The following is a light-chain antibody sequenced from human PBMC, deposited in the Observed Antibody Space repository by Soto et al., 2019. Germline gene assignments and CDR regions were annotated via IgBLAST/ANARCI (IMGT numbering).Light chain of an antibody. V-gene: IGLV1-36*01. CDR3: AAWDDNLDGYV. J-gene: IGLJ1*01. CDR2: HND. CDR1: TPNIGKNA. Sequence: QSVLTQPPSVSGAPRQRVTISCSGSTPNIGKNAVNWYQQLPGKAPKLVIYHNDLLPSGVSDRFSGSKSGTSASLAISGLQSDDEADYYCAAWDDNLDGYVFGTGTKLTVL.